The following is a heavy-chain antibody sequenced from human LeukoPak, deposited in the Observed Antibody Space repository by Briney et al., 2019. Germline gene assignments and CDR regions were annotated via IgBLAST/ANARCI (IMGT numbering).Heavy chain of an antibody. J-gene: IGHJ5*02. D-gene: IGHD6-19*01. CDR1: GYTFTGYY. CDR3: AREKRVAGSRGGFDP. Sequence: ASVKVSCKASGYTFTGYYMHWVRQAPGQGLEWMGWVNPNSGGTNYAQKFQGRVTMTRDTSISTAYMELSRLRSDDTAVYYCAREKRVAGSRGGFDPWGQGTLVTVSS. V-gene: IGHV1-2*02. CDR2: VNPNSGGT.